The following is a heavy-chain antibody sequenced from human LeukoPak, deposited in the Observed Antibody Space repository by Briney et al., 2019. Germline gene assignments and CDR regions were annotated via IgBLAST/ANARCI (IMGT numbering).Heavy chain of an antibody. V-gene: IGHV1-2*06. Sequence: GASVKVSCRASGYTFTDYYMHWVRQAPGRGLEWMGRINPNRGDTHYAQKFQGRVTMTRDTSINTAYMELSRLRSDDTAVYYCARARMGTTPFESFNIWGQGTMVTVSS. CDR1: GYTFTDYY. D-gene: IGHD1-26*01. CDR3: ARARMGTTPFESFNI. J-gene: IGHJ3*02. CDR2: INPNRGDT.